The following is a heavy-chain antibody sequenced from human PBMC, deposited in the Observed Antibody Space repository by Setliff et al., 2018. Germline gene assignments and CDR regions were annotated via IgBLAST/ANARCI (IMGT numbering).Heavy chain of an antibody. V-gene: IGHV4-38-2*01. Sequence: SETLSLTCAVSGYSISSGYYWGWIRQPPGKGLEWIGSIYHSGSTYYNPSLKSRVTISADTSKNQFSLKLSSVTAADTAVYYCARQVSWFDPWGQGTLVTVSS. CDR3: ARQVSWFDP. CDR2: IYHSGST. CDR1: GYSISSGYY. J-gene: IGHJ5*02.